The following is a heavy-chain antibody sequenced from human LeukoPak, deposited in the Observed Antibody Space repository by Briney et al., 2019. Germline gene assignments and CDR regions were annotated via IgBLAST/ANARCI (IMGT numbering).Heavy chain of an antibody. CDR3: AKDLGYSDDY. J-gene: IGHJ4*02. CDR1: GFTFSDSP. Sequence: SGGSLRLSCAASGFTFSDSPMHWVRQAPGKGLEWVTFIRSDGSNKYYADSVKSRFTISRDNSRNTLSLQMNSLRAEDTAVYYCAKDLGYSDDYWGQGTLVTVSS. V-gene: IGHV3-30*02. CDR2: IRSDGSNK. D-gene: IGHD5-18*01.